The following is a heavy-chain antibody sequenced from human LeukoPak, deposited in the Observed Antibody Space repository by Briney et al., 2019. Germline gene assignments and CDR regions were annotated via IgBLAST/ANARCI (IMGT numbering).Heavy chain of an antibody. CDR2: ISYGGSNI. J-gene: IGHJ4*02. CDR3: ARGQFDSSGFDY. V-gene: IGHV3-30*04. CDR1: GFTFSNYA. D-gene: IGHD3-22*01. Sequence: GGSLRLFCVASGFTFSNYAMHWVRQAPGKGLECVSVISYGGSNIYYADSVKGRFTISRDNSKNTLYLQMISLRAEDTAVYYCARGQFDSSGFDYWGQGTLVTVSS.